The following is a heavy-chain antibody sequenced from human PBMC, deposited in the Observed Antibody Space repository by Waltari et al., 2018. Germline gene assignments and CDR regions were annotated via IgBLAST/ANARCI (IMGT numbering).Heavy chain of an antibody. Sequence: EVQLVESGGGLVQPGRSLRLSCAASGFTFDDYAMHWVRQAPGKGLEWVSGISWNSVCISYADSVKGRFTISRDNAKNSLYLQMNSLRAEDMAFYYCAKDKAVGPAGTFDYWGQGTLVTVSS. CDR1: GFTFDDYA. D-gene: IGHD6-13*01. V-gene: IGHV3-9*03. CDR2: ISWNSVCI. CDR3: AKDKAVGPAGTFDY. J-gene: IGHJ4*02.